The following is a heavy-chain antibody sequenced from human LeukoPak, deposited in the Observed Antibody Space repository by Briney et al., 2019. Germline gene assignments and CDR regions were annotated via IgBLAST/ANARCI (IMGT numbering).Heavy chain of an antibody. CDR3: AKDQYSSGWYFDY. Sequence: PGGSLRLSCAASELMFSSYAMSWVRQAPGKGLEWVSGISDDSGSTYYADSVRGRFTISGDNSKNTLYLQMNSLRVEDTAIYYCAKDQYSSGWYFDYWGQGTLVTVSS. V-gene: IGHV3-23*01. D-gene: IGHD6-19*01. J-gene: IGHJ4*02. CDR2: ISDDSGST. CDR1: ELMFSSYA.